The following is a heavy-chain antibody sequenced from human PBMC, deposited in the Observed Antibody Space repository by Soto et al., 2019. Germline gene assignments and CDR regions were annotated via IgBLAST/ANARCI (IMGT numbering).Heavy chain of an antibody. CDR1: GGSISSSSYY. V-gene: IGHV4-39*01. CDR2: IYYSGST. CDR3: ARLPDYYDSSGYYSNWFDP. D-gene: IGHD3-22*01. J-gene: IGHJ5*02. Sequence: SETLSLTCTVSGGSISSSSYYWGWIRQPPGKGLEWIGSIYYSGSTYYSPSLKSRVTISVDTSKNQFSLKLSSVTAADTAVYYCARLPDYYDSSGYYSNWFDPWGQGTLVTVAS.